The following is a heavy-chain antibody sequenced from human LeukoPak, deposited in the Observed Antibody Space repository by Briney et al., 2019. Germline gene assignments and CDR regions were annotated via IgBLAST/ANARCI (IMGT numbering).Heavy chain of an antibody. J-gene: IGHJ4*02. D-gene: IGHD2-15*01. Sequence: ASVKASCKASGYTFTTYGISWVRQAPGQGLEWMGWISGYNGNTNYAQKFRGRVTMTTDTSTSTAYMELRSLRSDDTAVYYCARASAQWSDYWGQGTLVTVSS. CDR3: ARASAQWSDY. CDR1: GYTFTTYG. V-gene: IGHV1-18*01. CDR2: ISGYNGNT.